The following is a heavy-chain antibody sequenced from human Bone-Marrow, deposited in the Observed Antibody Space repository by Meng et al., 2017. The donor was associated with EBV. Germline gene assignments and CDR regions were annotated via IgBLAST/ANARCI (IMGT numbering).Heavy chain of an antibody. Sequence: QGQLVQCGAEVKKPGASVKVSCKASGYTFSGYYMHWVRQAPGQGLEWMGRINPNSGGTNYAQKFQGRVTMSRDTSISTAYMELSRLRSDDTALYYCARDLTNDYFDYWGQGTLVTVSS. D-gene: IGHD3-3*01. J-gene: IGHJ4*02. CDR2: INPNSGGT. CDR1: GYTFSGYY. V-gene: IGHV1-2*06. CDR3: ARDLTNDYFDY.